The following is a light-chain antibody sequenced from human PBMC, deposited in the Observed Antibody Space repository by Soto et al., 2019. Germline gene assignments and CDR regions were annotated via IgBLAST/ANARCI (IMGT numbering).Light chain of an antibody. CDR2: SNN. V-gene: IGLV1-47*02. J-gene: IGLJ2*01. CDR3: AAWDDSLSGVV. Sequence: QSVLTQPPSASGTPGQRVTLSCSGSGSNIGSNYVYWYQQLPGTAPKLLIYSNNERPSGVPDRFSGYKSVTSASLALSGLRSEDEADYYCAAWDDSLSGVVFGGGTQLTVL. CDR1: GSNIGSNY.